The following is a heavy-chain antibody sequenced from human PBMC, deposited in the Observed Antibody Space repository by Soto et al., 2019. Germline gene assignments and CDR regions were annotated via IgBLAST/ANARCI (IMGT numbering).Heavy chain of an antibody. V-gene: IGHV3-30*18. J-gene: IGHJ4*02. CDR3: AKDAGWGY. D-gene: IGHD3-16*01. CDR1: GFTFSSYG. CDR2: ISYDGSNK. Sequence: QVQLVESGGGVVQPGRSLRLSCAASGFTFSSYGMHWVRQAPGKGLEWVAVISYDGSNKYYADSVKGRFTISRDNSKNPLYLQMNSLRAEDTAVYYCAKDAGWGYWGQGTLVTVSS.